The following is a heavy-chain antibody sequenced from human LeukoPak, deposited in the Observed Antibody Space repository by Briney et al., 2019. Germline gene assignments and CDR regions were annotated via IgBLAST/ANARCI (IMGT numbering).Heavy chain of an antibody. Sequence: SETLSLTCTVSGGSISSYYWSWIRQPPGKGLEWIGYIYYSGSTNYNPSLKSRVTISVDTSKNQFSLRLSSVTAADTAVYYCAREGGNYRSFDYWGQGTLVTVSS. D-gene: IGHD1-26*01. CDR2: IYYSGST. J-gene: IGHJ4*02. V-gene: IGHV4-59*12. CDR3: AREGGNYRSFDY. CDR1: GGSISSYY.